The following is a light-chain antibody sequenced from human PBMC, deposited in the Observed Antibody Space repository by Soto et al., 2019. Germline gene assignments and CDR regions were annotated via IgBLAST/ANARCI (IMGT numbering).Light chain of an antibody. V-gene: IGKV3D-20*01. CDR3: QQSGSSPIT. CDR1: QSVSRSY. Sequence: EIVLAQSPATLSLSPGDRATPSCVCSQSVSRSYLAWYQQKPGLAPRLIIYDASTRATGIPDRFSGSGSGTDCNLTISRLEPEDVAVYYCQQSGSSPITFGQGTRLEIK. CDR2: DAS. J-gene: IGKJ5*01.